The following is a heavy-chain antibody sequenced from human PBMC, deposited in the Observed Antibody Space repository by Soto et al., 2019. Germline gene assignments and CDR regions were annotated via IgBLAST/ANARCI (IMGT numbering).Heavy chain of an antibody. CDR3: TGEVASGY. D-gene: IGHD2-8*02. CDR2: ISRDGGTK. Sequence: QVQLVESGGGVVQPGRSLRLSCAVSGFTVSTYGMHWVRQAPGKGLEWVAVISRDGGTKYYADSVKGRFTISSDNSRNTLFLEMTSLRGDDMAVYYCTGEVASGYWGQGTLVTVSS. CDR1: GFTVSTYG. V-gene: IGHV3-30*03. J-gene: IGHJ4*02.